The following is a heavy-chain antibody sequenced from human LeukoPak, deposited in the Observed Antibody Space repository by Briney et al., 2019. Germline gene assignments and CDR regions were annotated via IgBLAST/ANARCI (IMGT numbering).Heavy chain of an antibody. CDR1: GFTFSSHS. Sequence: GGSLRLSCAASGFTFSSHSMDWVRQAPGKGLEWVANVKEDGSEENYVDSVKGRFTISRDNAVKSLYLQMNSLRAEDTAVYFCARLLHYERSVYRPVDCWGQGTLVAVSS. CDR3: ARLLHYERSVYRPVDC. CDR2: VKEDGSEE. D-gene: IGHD5/OR15-5a*01. J-gene: IGHJ4*02. V-gene: IGHV3-7*01.